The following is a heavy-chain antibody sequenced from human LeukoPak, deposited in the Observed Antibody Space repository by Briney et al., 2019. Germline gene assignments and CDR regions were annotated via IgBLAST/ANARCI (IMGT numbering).Heavy chain of an antibody. CDR1: GYSFTSYW. Sequence: GESLKISCKGSGYSFTSYWIGWVRQMPGKGLEWMGIIYPGDSDTRYSPSFQGQVTISADKSISTAYQQWSRLKASDTAMYYCARQIAAAATTAGDYWGQGTLVTVSS. CDR2: IYPGDSDT. CDR3: ARQIAAAATTAGDY. D-gene: IGHD6-13*01. J-gene: IGHJ4*02. V-gene: IGHV5-51*01.